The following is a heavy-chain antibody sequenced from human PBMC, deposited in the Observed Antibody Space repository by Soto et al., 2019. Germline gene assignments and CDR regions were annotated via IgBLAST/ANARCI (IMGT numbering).Heavy chain of an antibody. J-gene: IGHJ4*02. Sequence: SETLSLTCTVSGGSISSYYWSWIRQPPGKGLEWIGYIYYSGSTNYNPSLKSRVTISVDTSKNQFSLKLSSVTAADTAVYYCARGREWELQHDYWGQGTLVTVSS. CDR2: IYYSGST. V-gene: IGHV4-59*01. CDR3: ARGREWELQHDY. D-gene: IGHD1-26*01. CDR1: GGSISSYY.